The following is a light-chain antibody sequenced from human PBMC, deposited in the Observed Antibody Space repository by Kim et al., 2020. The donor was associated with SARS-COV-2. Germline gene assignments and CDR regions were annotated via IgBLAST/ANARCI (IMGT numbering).Light chain of an antibody. CDR1: NLETRY. J-gene: IGLJ3*02. CDR2: PDT. V-gene: IGLV3-1*01. Sequence: VSPRETATLTCSRTNLETRYDCMYQQKQGQSPDLVINPDTMQPAEIPARFAASNSGNTATLTISGTQTMDEAEYYCQALDTNRPAVFGEETQLTFL. CDR3: QALDTNRPAV.